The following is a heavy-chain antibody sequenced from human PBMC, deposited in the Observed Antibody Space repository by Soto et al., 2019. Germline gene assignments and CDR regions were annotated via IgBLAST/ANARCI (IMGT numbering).Heavy chain of an antibody. D-gene: IGHD6-25*01. CDR2: IYYGGST. J-gene: IGHJ6*02. CDR1: GGSISPYY. V-gene: IGHV4-59*08. CDR3: ARQVSSAWPPYYYDMDV. Sequence: SETLSLTCTVSGGSISPYYWSWIRQPPGKGLEWVGYIYYGGSTSYNPSLKSRITISLETSKSQISLRLSSVTAADTAMYFCARQVSSAWPPYYYDMDVWGQGTTVTVSS.